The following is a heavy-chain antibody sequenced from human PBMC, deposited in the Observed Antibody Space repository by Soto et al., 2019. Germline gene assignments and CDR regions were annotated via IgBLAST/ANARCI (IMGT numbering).Heavy chain of an antibody. CDR1: GGSISSYY. V-gene: IGHV4-59*01. CDR3: ARTAYDFWSGYYMDV. Sequence: SETLSLTCTVSGGSISSYYWTWIRQPPGKGLEWIGHIYDSGSTNYNPSLKSRVSMSVDTSKNQFSLKLSSVTAADTAVYYCARTAYDFWSGYYMDVWGQGTTVTV. CDR2: IYDSGST. D-gene: IGHD3-3*01. J-gene: IGHJ6*02.